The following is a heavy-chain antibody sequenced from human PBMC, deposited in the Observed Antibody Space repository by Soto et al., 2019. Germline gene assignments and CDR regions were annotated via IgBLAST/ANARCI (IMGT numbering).Heavy chain of an antibody. D-gene: IGHD3-22*01. CDR2: IIPIFGTA. Sequence: QVQLVQSGAEVKKPGSSVKVSCKASGGTFSSYAISWVRQAPGQGLEWMGGIIPIFGTANYAQKFQGRVTITADESTSTAYMELSSLRSEETAVYYCASSPNYYDSSGYNFQHWGQGTLVTVSS. J-gene: IGHJ1*01. CDR3: ASSPNYYDSSGYNFQH. CDR1: GGTFSSYA. V-gene: IGHV1-69*12.